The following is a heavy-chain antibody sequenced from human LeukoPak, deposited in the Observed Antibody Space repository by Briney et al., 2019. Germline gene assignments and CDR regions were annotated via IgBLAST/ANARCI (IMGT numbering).Heavy chain of an antibody. Sequence: GGSLRLSCAVSGFTVSSNYMTWVRQAPGKGLEWVSVIYSGGSIYYADSVKGRFTISRDISKNTVDLQLNSLKAEDTAVYYCASGKETSMAQGYWGQGTLVTVSS. D-gene: IGHD5-18*01. CDR2: IYSGGSI. V-gene: IGHV3-53*01. J-gene: IGHJ4*02. CDR1: GFTVSSNY. CDR3: ASGKETSMAQGY.